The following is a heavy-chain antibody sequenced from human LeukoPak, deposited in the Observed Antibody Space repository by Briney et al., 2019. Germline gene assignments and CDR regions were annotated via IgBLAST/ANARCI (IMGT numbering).Heavy chain of an antibody. D-gene: IGHD6-13*01. J-gene: IGHJ3*02. CDR2: IYHSGST. Sequence: SETLSLTCAVSGYSISSGYYWGCIRQPPGKGLEWIGSIYHSGSTYYNPSLKSRVTISVDTSKNQFSLKLSSVTAADTAVYYCARDHIAAAGISDAFDIWGQGTMVTVSS. V-gene: IGHV4-38-2*02. CDR3: ARDHIAAAGISDAFDI. CDR1: GYSISSGYY.